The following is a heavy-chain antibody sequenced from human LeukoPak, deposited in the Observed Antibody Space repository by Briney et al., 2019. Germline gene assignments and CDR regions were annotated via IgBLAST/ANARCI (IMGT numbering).Heavy chain of an antibody. V-gene: IGHV3-53*01. Sequence: GGSLRLSCAASGSTVSSNYMSWVRQAPGKGLEWVSVIYSGGSTYYADSVKGRFTISRDNSKNTLYLQMNSLRAEDTAVYYCARDPYYYDSSGYYDAFDIWGQGTMVTVSS. CDR3: ARDPYYYDSSGYYDAFDI. D-gene: IGHD3-22*01. CDR1: GSTVSSNY. CDR2: IYSGGST. J-gene: IGHJ3*02.